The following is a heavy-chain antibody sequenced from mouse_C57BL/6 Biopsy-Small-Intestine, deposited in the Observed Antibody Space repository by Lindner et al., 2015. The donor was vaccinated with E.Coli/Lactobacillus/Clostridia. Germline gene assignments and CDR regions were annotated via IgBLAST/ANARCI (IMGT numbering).Heavy chain of an antibody. CDR2: IDPNRGDT. V-gene: IGHV1-84*02. CDR3: ARGRKVAGYQLMVKPGLDV. Sequence: SVKVSCKTSGYTFTIYYIHWVRQAPGQGLEWMGRIDPNRGDTTYAQKFQGTVTMTRDTSISTAYMELSSLRSDDTAVYFCARGRKVAGYQLMVKPGLDVWGQGTTVTVSS. D-gene: IGHD2-13*01. CDR1: GYTFTIYY. J-gene: IGHJ1*01.